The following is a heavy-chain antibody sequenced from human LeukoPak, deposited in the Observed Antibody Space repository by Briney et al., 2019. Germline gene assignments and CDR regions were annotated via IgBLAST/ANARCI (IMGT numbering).Heavy chain of an antibody. CDR3: AKGLRRGYSYGSTNYYYGMDV. Sequence: PGGSLRLSCAASGFTSSSYAMSWVRQAPGKGLEWVSSISGSGGSTYYADSVKGRFTISRDNSKNTLYLQMNSLRAEDTAVYYCAKGLRRGYSYGSTNYYYGMDVWGQGTTVTVSS. CDR1: GFTSSSYA. D-gene: IGHD5-18*01. J-gene: IGHJ6*02. CDR2: ISGSGGST. V-gene: IGHV3-23*01.